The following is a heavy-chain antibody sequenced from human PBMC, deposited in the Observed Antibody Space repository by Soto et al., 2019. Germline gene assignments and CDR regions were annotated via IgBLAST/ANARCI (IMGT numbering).Heavy chain of an antibody. CDR2: ISAYNGNT. Sequence: GASVKVSCKASGYTFTSYGISWVRQAPGQGLEWMGWISAYNGNTTFSQKFQGSVTFTRDTSESTVYLGLSSLIFEDTAVYYCARSIVVVTALDYWGQGTLVTVSS. CDR1: GYTFTSYG. V-gene: IGHV1-18*01. J-gene: IGHJ4*02. CDR3: ARSIVVVTALDY. D-gene: IGHD2-21*02.